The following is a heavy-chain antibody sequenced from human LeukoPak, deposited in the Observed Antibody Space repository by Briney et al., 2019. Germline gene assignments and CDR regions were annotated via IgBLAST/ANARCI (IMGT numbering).Heavy chain of an antibody. CDR1: GGSISRGDNY. D-gene: IGHD1-7*01. J-gene: IGHJ4*02. Sequence: PSETLSLTCTVSGGSISRGDNYWSWIRQHPGKGLECIGYIYYTGRTYYNPSLKSRVTISIDTSRSQFSLRLSSVTAADTAVYYCVREASWNYYFDYWGQGTLVTVSS. CDR2: IYYTGRT. CDR3: VREASWNYYFDY. V-gene: IGHV4-31*03.